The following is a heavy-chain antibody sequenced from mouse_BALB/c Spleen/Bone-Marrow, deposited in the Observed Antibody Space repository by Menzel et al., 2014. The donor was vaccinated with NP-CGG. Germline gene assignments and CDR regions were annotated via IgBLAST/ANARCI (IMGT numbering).Heavy chain of an antibody. V-gene: IGHV1S81*02. D-gene: IGHD2-2*01. CDR3: TRSGTSWLRRSWYFDV. CDR2: INPSNGGT. CDR1: GYTLTSYY. J-gene: IGHJ1*01. Sequence: QVQLKDSGAELVKPGASVKLSCKASGYTLTSYYMYWVKQRPGQGLEWTGEINPSNGGTNFNEKFKSKASLTVDKSSSTAYMQLSSLTSEDSAVYYCTRSGTSWLRRSWYFDVWGAGTTVTVSS.